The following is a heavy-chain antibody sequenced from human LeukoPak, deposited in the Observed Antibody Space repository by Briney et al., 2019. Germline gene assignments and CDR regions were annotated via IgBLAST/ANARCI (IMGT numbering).Heavy chain of an antibody. CDR1: GFTVSSNY. CDR2: IYSGGST. D-gene: IGHD2-2*02. CDR3: ARYTQGSFKFDY. Sequence: QPGGSLRLSCAASGFTVSSNYMSWVRQAPGKGLEWVSVIYSGGSTYYADSVKGRFTISRDNSKNTLYLQMNSLRAEDTAVYYCARYTQGSFKFDYWGQGTLVTVSS. J-gene: IGHJ4*02. V-gene: IGHV3-66*01.